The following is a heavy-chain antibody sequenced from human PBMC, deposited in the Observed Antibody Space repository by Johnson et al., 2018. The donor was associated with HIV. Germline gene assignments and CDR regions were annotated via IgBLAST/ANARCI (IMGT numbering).Heavy chain of an antibody. Sequence: QVQLVESGGGVVRPGGSLRLSCAASGFTFDDYGMSWVRQAPGQGLEWVAVISYDGSNKYYADSVKGRFTISRDNSKNTLYLQMNSLRAEDTAVYYCASCESDSSGRGAFDIWGQGTMVTVSS. D-gene: IGHD3-22*01. V-gene: IGHV3-30*03. J-gene: IGHJ3*02. CDR2: ISYDGSNK. CDR3: ASCESDSSGRGAFDI. CDR1: GFTFDDYG.